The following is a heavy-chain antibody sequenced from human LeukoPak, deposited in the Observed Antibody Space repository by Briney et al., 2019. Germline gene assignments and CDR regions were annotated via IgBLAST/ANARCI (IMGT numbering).Heavy chain of an antibody. D-gene: IGHD3-10*01. V-gene: IGHV3-11*05. CDR1: GFAFSDYY. Sequence: PGGSLRLSCAASGFAFSDYYMSWIRQAPGKGLEWFSYISSGTSYTNYADSVRGRFTISRDGAKNSLYLQVNSLRADDTAVYYCARGRLGRGGLDVWGQGTTVTVSS. CDR3: ARGRLGRGGLDV. CDR2: ISSGTSYT. J-gene: IGHJ6*02.